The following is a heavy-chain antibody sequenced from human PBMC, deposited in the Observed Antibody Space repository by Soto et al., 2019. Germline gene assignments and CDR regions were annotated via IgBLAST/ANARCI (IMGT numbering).Heavy chain of an antibody. CDR2: IYYSGST. D-gene: IGHD3-10*01. CDR3: ARPSGYYYGSGNPLKGGPYYFDY. CDR1: GDSICSSSYY. V-gene: IGHV4-39*01. Sequence: SETPSLTCTVSGDSICSSSYYWGWIQQPPGKGLEWIGSIYYSGSTYYNPSLKSRVTISVDTSKNQFSLKLSSVTAVDTAVYYCARPSGYYYGSGNPLKGGPYYFDYWGQGTLVTVSS. J-gene: IGHJ4*02.